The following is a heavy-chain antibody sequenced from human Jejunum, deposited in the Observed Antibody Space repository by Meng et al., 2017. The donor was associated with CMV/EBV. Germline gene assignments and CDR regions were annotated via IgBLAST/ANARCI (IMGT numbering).Heavy chain of an antibody. D-gene: IGHD4-11*01. V-gene: IGHV3-23*01. Sequence: AAAGFTFSDYWMHWVRQAPGKGLEWVSTVSGSGGTTYYADSVKGRFTVSRDNSKNTVYLQMNSLRAEDTAVYYCAKQGYSNDLDYWGQGTLVTVSS. CDR2: VSGSGGTT. CDR1: GFTFSDYW. CDR3: AKQGYSNDLDY. J-gene: IGHJ4*02.